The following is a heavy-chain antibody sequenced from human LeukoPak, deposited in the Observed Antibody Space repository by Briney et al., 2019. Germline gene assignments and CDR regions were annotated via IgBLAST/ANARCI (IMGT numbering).Heavy chain of an antibody. D-gene: IGHD5-24*01. CDR1: GGSINSHSYY. V-gene: IGHV4-39*01. J-gene: IGHJ4*02. CDR2: VYYDGTS. CDR3: VRHVSTNTGYFDS. Sequence: SETLSLTCTVSGGSINSHSYYWGWIRQPPGKGLEWIGSVYYDGTSYSNPSLKSRVGVFVDTSRDQFSLDLDFVTTADTALYYCVRHVSTNTGYFDSCGQGTLVSVSS.